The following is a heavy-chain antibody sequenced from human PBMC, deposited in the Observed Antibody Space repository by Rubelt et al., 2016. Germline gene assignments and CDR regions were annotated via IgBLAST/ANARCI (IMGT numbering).Heavy chain of an antibody. Sequence: QLQLQESGPRLVKPSETLSLTCTVSGDSISSSGFYWGWIRQPPGKGLEWLGSIYDSGSTYYNPSLKSPVTISVDASKKQFSLKLGSVTAADTAGDYCERLISETYYLSTFDVGARGQWSPSLQ. CDR2: IYDSGST. D-gene: IGHD1-26*01. J-gene: IGHJ3*01. V-gene: IGHV4-39*01. CDR3: ERLISETYYLSTFDV. CDR1: GDSISSSGFY.